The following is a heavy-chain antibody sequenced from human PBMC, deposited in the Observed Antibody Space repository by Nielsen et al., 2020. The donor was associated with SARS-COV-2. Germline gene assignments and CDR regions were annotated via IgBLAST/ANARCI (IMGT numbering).Heavy chain of an antibody. J-gene: IGHJ4*02. CDR2: ISGSGGST. D-gene: IGHD1-26*01. CDR1: GFTFSSYA. CDR3: AKVSGWSVGATTFDY. V-gene: IGHV3-23*01. Sequence: GESLKISCAASGFTFSSYAMSWVRQAPGKGLEWVSAISGSGGSTYYADSVKGRFTISRDNSKNTLYLQMNSLRAEDTAVYYCAKVSGWSVGATTFDYWGQGTLVTVSS.